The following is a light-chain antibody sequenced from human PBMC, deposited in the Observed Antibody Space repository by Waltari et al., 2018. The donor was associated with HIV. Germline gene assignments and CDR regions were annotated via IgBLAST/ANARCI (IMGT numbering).Light chain of an antibody. J-gene: IGLJ3*02. CDR2: LNSDGSH. CDR1: SGHSSYA. V-gene: IGLV4-69*01. CDR3: QTWGTGIQV. Sequence: QLVLTQSPSASASLGASVKLTCTLSSGHSSYAIALHQQQPEKGPRNLMKLNSDGSHSKGDGIPDRFSGSSSGAERYLTISSLQSEDEADYYCQTWGTGIQVFGGGTKLTVL.